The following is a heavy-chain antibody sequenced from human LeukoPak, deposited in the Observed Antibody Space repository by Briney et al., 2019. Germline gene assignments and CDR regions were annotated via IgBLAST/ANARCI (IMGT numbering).Heavy chain of an antibody. J-gene: IGHJ4*02. V-gene: IGHV5-51*01. CDR1: GYTFTNYY. D-gene: IGHD2-2*01. CDR3: ARRYRSSTSCNPYFFDY. CDR2: ISPGDSDA. Sequence: GESLKISCKGSGYTFTNYYIGWVRQTPGKGLEWMGIISPGDSDARYSPSFQGQVTISADKSISTAYLRWNSLKASDTAMYYCARRYRSSTSCNPYFFDYWGQGTLVTVSS.